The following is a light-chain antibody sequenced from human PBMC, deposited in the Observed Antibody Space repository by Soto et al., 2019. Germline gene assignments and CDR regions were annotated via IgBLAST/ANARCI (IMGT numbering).Light chain of an antibody. J-gene: IGLJ2*01. CDR3: SSYTSVSTPLV. V-gene: IGLV2-14*03. Sequence: QSALTQPASVSGSPGQSITISCTGTSSDVGGYNYVSWYQHHPGKAPKLIIYDVSNRPSGVSNRFSGSKSGNTASLTISGLQAVDDAHYYCSSYTSVSTPLVFGGGTKVTVL. CDR1: SSDVGGYNY. CDR2: DVS.